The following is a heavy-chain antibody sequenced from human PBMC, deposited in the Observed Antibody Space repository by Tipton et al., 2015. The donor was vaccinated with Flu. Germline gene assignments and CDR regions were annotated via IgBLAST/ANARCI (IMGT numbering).Heavy chain of an antibody. CDR1: GDSIGSRYF. D-gene: IGHD6-19*01. Sequence: TLSLTCSVSGDSIGSRYFWGWIRQPPGKGLEWIGNIGHTGNTYHNPSLKSRVRLSVDTSKNQFSLKLSSVTAADTAVYYCARVRYSSGWYVLDPWGQGILVTVSS. CDR3: ARVRYSSGWYVLDP. CDR2: IGHTGNT. V-gene: IGHV4-38-2*02. J-gene: IGHJ5*02.